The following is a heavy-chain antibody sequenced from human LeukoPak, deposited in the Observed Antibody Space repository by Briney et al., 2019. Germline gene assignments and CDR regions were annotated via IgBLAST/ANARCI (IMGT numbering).Heavy chain of an antibody. Sequence: GGSLRLSCAASGFTFSSYAMSWVRQAPGKGLEWVSAISGSGDSTYYADSVKGRFTISRDNSKNTLYLQMNSLRAEDTAVYYCAKALVYYGWGSYFDYWGQGTLVTVSS. CDR1: GFTFSSYA. J-gene: IGHJ4*02. CDR2: ISGSGDST. D-gene: IGHD3-16*01. CDR3: AKALVYYGWGSYFDY. V-gene: IGHV3-23*01.